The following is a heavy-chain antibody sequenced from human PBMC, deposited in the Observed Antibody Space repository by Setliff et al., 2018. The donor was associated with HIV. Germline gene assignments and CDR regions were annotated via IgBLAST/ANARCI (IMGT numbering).Heavy chain of an antibody. CDR1: GGAFTSYA. CDR3: APDFDYTAYYSSYMDV. J-gene: IGHJ6*03. D-gene: IGHD4-4*01. CDR2: IIPGYHTT. V-gene: IGHV1-69*06. Sequence: SVKVSCKASGGAFTSYAFSWVRQAPGQGLEWMGRIIPGYHTTDYAPQFQGRVTIPADKSTSTVYMDLSNLRSDDTATYYCAPDFDYTAYYSSYMDVWGKGTTVTVSS.